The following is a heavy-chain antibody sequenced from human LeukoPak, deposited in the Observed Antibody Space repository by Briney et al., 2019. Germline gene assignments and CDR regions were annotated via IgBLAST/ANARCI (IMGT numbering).Heavy chain of an antibody. Sequence: SVKVSSKPTGGTFNSYAVNWVRQAPGQGLEWMGGIIPIFDTANYAEKFQGRVTITADASTTTAYMELSSLRSDDTAVYYCAREPYYYESSGYYSGNTFDIWGQGTMVTVSS. V-gene: IGHV1-69*01. CDR1: GGTFNSYA. D-gene: IGHD3-22*01. J-gene: IGHJ3*02. CDR2: IIPIFDTA. CDR3: AREPYYYESSGYYSGNTFDI.